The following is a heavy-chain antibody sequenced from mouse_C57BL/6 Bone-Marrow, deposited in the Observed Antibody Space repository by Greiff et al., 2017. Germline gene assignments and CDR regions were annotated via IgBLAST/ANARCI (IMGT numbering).Heavy chain of an antibody. J-gene: IGHJ3*01. D-gene: IGHD2-4*01. CDR1: GFSFNTYA. CDR2: IRSKSNNYAT. CDR3: VRHDYVY. Sequence: EVQVVESGGGLVQPKGSLKLSCAASGFSFNTYAMNWVRQAPGKGLEWVARIRSKSNNYATYYADSVKDRFTISRDDSESMRYLQMNNLKTEDTAMYYCVRHDYVYWGQGTLVTVSA. V-gene: IGHV10-1*01.